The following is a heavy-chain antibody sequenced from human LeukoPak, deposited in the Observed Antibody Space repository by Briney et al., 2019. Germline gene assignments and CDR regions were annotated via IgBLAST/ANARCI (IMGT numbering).Heavy chain of an antibody. D-gene: IGHD3-9*01. CDR2: IIPILGIA. Sequence: SVKVSCKASGGTFSSYAISWVRQAPGQGLEWMGRIIPILGIANYAQKFQGRVTITADKSTSTAYMELSSLRSEDTAVYYCARDLGNSAYYDILTGFDFDYWGQGTLVTVSS. CDR1: GGTFSSYA. J-gene: IGHJ4*02. V-gene: IGHV1-69*04. CDR3: ARDLGNSAYYDILTGFDFDY.